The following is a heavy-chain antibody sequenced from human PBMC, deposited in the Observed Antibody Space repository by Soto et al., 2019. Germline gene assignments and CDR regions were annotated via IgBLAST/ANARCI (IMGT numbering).Heavy chain of an antibody. CDR1: GFTFSSYA. CDR3: AKDPYSGYDREWYYFDY. CDR2: ISGSGGST. D-gene: IGHD5-12*01. Sequence: GGSLRLSCAASGFTFSSYAMSWVRQAPGKGLEWVSAISGSGGSTYYADSVKGRFTISRDNSKNTLYLQMNSLRAEDTAVYYCAKDPYSGYDREWYYFDYWGQGTLVTVSS. V-gene: IGHV3-23*01. J-gene: IGHJ4*02.